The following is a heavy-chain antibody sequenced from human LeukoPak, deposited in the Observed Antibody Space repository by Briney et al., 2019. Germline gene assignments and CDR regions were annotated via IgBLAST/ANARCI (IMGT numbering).Heavy chain of an antibody. V-gene: IGHV3-23*01. CDR1: GFIVSSNY. J-gene: IGHJ4*02. CDR2: ISDSGGST. CDR3: AKSMGRSGWYGGY. Sequence: GGSLRLSCAASGFIVSSNYMSWVRQAPGKGLEWVSGISDSGGSTYYADPVKGRFTISRDNSKNTVYLQMNSLRAEDTAIYYCAKSMGRSGWYGGYWGQGILVTVSS. D-gene: IGHD6-13*01.